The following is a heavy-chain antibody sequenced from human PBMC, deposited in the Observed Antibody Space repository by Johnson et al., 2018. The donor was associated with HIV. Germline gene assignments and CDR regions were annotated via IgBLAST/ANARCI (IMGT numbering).Heavy chain of an antibody. V-gene: IGHV3-13*01. CDR3: ARNNGDLTGGDAFDI. J-gene: IGHJ3*02. Sequence: VQLMESGGGLVQPVGSLKLSCAASGFTFSGYGMHWVRQAIGKGLEWVSGIGAGGDTYYAGSVKGRFTISRENAKNSLFLQMNNLGAGDTAVYYCARNNGDLTGGDAFDIWGQGTMVTVSS. CDR2: IGAGGDT. CDR1: GFTFSGYG. D-gene: IGHD3-9*01.